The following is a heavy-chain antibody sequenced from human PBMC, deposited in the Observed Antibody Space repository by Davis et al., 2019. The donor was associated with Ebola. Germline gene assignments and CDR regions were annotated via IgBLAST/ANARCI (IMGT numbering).Heavy chain of an antibody. CDR2: ISYDGSNK. J-gene: IGHJ4*02. V-gene: IGHV3-30*04. CDR3: ARDPLGYTDDNDY. D-gene: IGHD2-2*02. CDR1: GFTFSSYA. Sequence: GGSLRLSCAASGFTFSSYAMHWVRQAPGKGLEWVAVISYDGSNKYYADSVKGRFTISRDNSKNTVYLQMNSLRTEDTAVYYCARDPLGYTDDNDYWGQGTLVTVSS.